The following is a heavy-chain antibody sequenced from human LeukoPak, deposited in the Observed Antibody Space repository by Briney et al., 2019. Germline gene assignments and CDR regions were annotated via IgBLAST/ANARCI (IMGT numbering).Heavy chain of an antibody. V-gene: IGHV3-23*01. D-gene: IGHD2-2*01. CDR2: ISGSGGST. CDR1: GFTFSSYA. CDR3: AKFFYCSSTSCYGVYFDH. J-gene: IGHJ4*02. Sequence: GGSLRLSCAASGFTFSSYAMSWVRQAPGKGLEWVSAISGSGGSTYYADSVKGRFTISRDNSKNTPYLQMNSLRAEDTAVYYCAKFFYCSSTSCYGVYFDHWGQGTLVTVSS.